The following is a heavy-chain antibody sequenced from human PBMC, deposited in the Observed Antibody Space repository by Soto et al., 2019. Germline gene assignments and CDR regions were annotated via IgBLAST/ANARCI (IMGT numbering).Heavy chain of an antibody. Sequence: GALRLSCAASGFTFSTYWMSWVRQAPGKGPEWVASIKGDGSAKYHADSVKGRFTISRDNAKSSLDLQMHSLRIEDTAVYYCARDAYWGQGTLVTVSS. CDR1: GFTFSTYW. CDR2: IKGDGSAK. CDR3: ARDAY. J-gene: IGHJ4*02. V-gene: IGHV3-7*01.